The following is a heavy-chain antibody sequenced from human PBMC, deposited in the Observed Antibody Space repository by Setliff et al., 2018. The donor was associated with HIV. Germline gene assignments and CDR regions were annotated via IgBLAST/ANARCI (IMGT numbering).Heavy chain of an antibody. CDR2: FIPIFGTA. Sequence: GASVKVSCKASGGTFSSYAISWVRQAPGQGLEWMGGFIPIFGTANYARKFQGRVTITADECTSTAYMELSSLRSEDTGVYYCAKDRDYGDRGDDFDIWGQGTMVTVSS. CDR3: AKDRDYGDRGDDFDI. J-gene: IGHJ3*02. V-gene: IGHV1-69*13. D-gene: IGHD4-17*01. CDR1: GGTFSSYA.